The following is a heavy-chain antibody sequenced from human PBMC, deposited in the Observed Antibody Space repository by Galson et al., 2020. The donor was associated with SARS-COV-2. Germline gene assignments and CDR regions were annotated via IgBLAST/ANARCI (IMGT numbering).Heavy chain of an antibody. CDR3: ARGLDGRLEGWFDP. Sequence: TSETLSLTCTVSGGSISSGGYYWSWIRQHPGKGLEWIGYIYYSGSTYYNPSLKSRVTISVDTSKNQFSLKLSSVTAADTAVYYWARGLDGRLEGWFDPWGQGTLVTVSS. D-gene: IGHD6-19*01. J-gene: IGHJ5*02. CDR2: IYYSGST. CDR1: GGSISSGGYY. V-gene: IGHV4-31*03.